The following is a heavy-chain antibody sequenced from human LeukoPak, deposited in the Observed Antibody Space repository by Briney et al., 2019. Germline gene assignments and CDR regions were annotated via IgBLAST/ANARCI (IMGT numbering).Heavy chain of an antibody. Sequence: GGSLRLSCAASGFTFSDYYMSWIRQAPGKGLGWVSYISSSGSTIYYADSVKGRFTISRDNAKNSLYLQMNSLRAEDTAVYYCAVSVVPAAMGFDYWGQGTLVTVSS. CDR3: AVSVVPAAMGFDY. CDR2: ISSSGSTI. V-gene: IGHV3-11*01. CDR1: GFTFSDYY. J-gene: IGHJ4*02. D-gene: IGHD2-2*01.